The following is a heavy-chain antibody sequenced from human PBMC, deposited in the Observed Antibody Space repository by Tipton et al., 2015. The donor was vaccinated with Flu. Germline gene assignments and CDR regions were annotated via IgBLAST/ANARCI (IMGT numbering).Heavy chain of an antibody. D-gene: IGHD6-13*01. Sequence: TLSLTCSVSSGSISSYYWSWIRQPPGKELEWIGYVKDSGSTRYNPSLKSRVTISVDTSKNHVSLKLSSATAAGTAVYYCARHHEQQLAWYFDLWGRGTLVTVSS. V-gene: IGHV4-59*08. CDR1: SGSISSYY. CDR3: ARHHEQQLAWYFDL. CDR2: VKDSGST. J-gene: IGHJ2*01.